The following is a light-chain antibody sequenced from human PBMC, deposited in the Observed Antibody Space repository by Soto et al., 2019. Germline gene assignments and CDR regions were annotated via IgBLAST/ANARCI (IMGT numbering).Light chain of an antibody. V-gene: IGLV2-23*03. CDR1: SSDVGSYNL. Sequence: QSALTQPASVSGSPGQSITISCTGTSSDVGSYNLVSWYQQHPGKAPKLMIYEGSKRPSGVSNRFSGSKSGNTASLTISGLQADDEADYYCCSYAGSSTFDVVFGGRTKLTVL. CDR3: CSYAGSSTFDVV. CDR2: EGS. J-gene: IGLJ2*01.